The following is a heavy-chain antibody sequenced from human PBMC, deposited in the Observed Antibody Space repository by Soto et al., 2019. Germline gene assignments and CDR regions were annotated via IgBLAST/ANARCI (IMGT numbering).Heavy chain of an antibody. CDR1: GGSISSGGYY. D-gene: IGHD3-10*01. Sequence: QVQLQESGPGLVKPSQTLSLTCTVSGGSISSGGYYWSWIRQHPGKGLEWIGYIYYSGSTYYNPSLQSRVTISVDTSKDQFSLKLSSVTAADTAVYYCARAGRLSGTTPFDYWGQGTLVTVSS. CDR2: IYYSGST. CDR3: ARAGRLSGTTPFDY. V-gene: IGHV4-31*03. J-gene: IGHJ4*02.